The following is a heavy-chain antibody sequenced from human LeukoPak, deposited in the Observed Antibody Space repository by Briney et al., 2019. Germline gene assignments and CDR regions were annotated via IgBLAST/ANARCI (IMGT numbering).Heavy chain of an antibody. CDR2: VTWNSGNI. CDR3: AKDIALYSSGWMTIDY. Sequence: PGRSLRLSCAASGFTFDDYAMHWVRQAPGKGLEWVSGVTWNSGNIGYADSVKGRFTISRDNAKNSLYLRMNSLRPEDTALYYCAKDIALYSSGWMTIDYWGQGTLVTISS. D-gene: IGHD6-19*01. J-gene: IGHJ4*02. V-gene: IGHV3-9*01. CDR1: GFTFDDYA.